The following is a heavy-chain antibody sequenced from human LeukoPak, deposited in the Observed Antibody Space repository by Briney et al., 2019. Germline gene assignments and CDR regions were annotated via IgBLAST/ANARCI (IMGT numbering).Heavy chain of an antibody. Sequence: SVKVSCKASGGTFSSYAISWVRQAPGQGLEWMGGIIPIFGTANYAQKFQGRVTITADESTSTAYMELSSLRSEDTAVYYCARGTGEGYSYGRYYFDYWGQGTLVTVSS. CDR3: ARGTGEGYSYGRYYFDY. CDR1: GGTFSSYA. CDR2: IIPIFGTA. V-gene: IGHV1-69*13. J-gene: IGHJ4*02. D-gene: IGHD5-18*01.